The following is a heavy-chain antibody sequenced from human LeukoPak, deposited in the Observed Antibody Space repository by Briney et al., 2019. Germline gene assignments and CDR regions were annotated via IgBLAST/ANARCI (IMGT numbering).Heavy chain of an antibody. V-gene: IGHV4-4*07. CDR2: IYSSGST. CDR3: ARDASSGWPYYFDY. Sequence: PSETLSLTCTVSGGSFSSYYWNWIRQPAGKGLEWIWRIYSSGSTNYNPSLKSRVTISVDKSKNQLSLKLSSVTAADTAVYYCARDASSGWPYYFDYWGQGTLVTVSS. D-gene: IGHD6-19*01. CDR1: GGSFSSYY. J-gene: IGHJ4*02.